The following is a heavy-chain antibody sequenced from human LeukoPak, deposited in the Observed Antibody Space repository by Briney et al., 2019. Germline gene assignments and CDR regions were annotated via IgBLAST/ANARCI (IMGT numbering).Heavy chain of an antibody. Sequence: GGSLRLSCAASGFTFSSYAMHWVRQAPGKGLEWVAVISYDGSNKYYADSVKGRFTISRDNSKNTLYLQMNSLRAEDTAVYYCARPLATSSGWLGSGYFQHWGQGTLVTVSS. CDR3: ARPLATSSGWLGSGYFQH. CDR2: ISYDGSNK. V-gene: IGHV3-30*04. CDR1: GFTFSSYA. J-gene: IGHJ1*01. D-gene: IGHD6-19*01.